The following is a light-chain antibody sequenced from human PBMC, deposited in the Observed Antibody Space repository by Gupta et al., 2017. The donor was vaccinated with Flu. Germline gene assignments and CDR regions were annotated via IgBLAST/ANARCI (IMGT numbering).Light chain of an antibody. J-gene: IGKJ1*01. V-gene: IGKV2-30*01. CDR2: LVT. CDR1: QGLVYSDGNTY. Sequence: ISCRSSQGLVYSDGNTYLHWFQQRPGQSPRRLIYLVTKRDSGVPDRFSGSGSGTDFTLRISRVEAEDVGVYFCMQGAHWPWAFGQGTKLGIK. CDR3: MQGAHWPWA.